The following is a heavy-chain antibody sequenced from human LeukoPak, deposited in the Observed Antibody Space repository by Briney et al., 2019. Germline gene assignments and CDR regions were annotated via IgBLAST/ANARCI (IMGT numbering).Heavy chain of an antibody. J-gene: IGHJ4*02. CDR2: IYSGGST. V-gene: IGHV3-66*01. Sequence: LPGGSLRLSCAASGFTVSSNYMSWVRQAPGKGLEWVSVIYSGGSTYYADSVKGRFTISRDNSKNTLFLEMNSLRREDSALYYCAKNYGGNSFYCDSWGQGTLVTVSS. CDR1: GFTVSSNY. CDR3: AKNYGGNSFYCDS. D-gene: IGHD4-17*01.